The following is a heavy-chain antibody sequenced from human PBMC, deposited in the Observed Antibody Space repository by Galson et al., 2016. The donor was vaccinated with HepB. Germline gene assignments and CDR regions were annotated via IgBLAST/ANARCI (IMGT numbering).Heavy chain of an antibody. CDR3: ARDRGGGTSWYLGYS. V-gene: IGHV3-53*01. D-gene: IGHD6-13*01. CDR2: ITSGGIT. J-gene: IGHJ4*02. Sequence: VRQAPGKGLEWVSGITSGGITYYADSVKGRFTISRDNSKNILFLHMNSLSPDDTAKYYCARDRGGGTSWYLGYSWGQGTLVIVSS.